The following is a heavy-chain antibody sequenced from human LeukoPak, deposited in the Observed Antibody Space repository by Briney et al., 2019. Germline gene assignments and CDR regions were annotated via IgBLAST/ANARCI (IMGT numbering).Heavy chain of an antibody. CDR2: SYPGDSDT. J-gene: IGHJ4*02. V-gene: IGHV5-51*01. CDR1: GSSFTTYW. Sequence: AEALKIPCQGSGSSFTTYWIGWVRQLPGKGLEWMGISYPGDSDTYYSPSFQGQVTISVDKSINTDYLQWSSLKASDTAMYYCARHIDFGRGYRNGYNYWGKGTLVTASS. D-gene: IGHD5-18*01. CDR3: ARHIDFGRGYRNGYNY.